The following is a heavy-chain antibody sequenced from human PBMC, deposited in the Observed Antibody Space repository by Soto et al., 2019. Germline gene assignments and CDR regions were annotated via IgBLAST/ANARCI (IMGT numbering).Heavy chain of an antibody. J-gene: IGHJ4*02. D-gene: IGHD3-22*01. CDR3: ALTYYYDSSGYYEANFDY. Sequence: SVEVSCKXSGGTFSSYAISWVRQAPGQGLEWMGGIIPIFGTANYAQKFQGRVTITADESTSTAYMELSSLRSEDTAVYYCALTYYYDSSGYYEANFDYWGQGTLVTVSS. CDR2: IIPIFGTA. CDR1: GGTFSSYA. V-gene: IGHV1-69*13.